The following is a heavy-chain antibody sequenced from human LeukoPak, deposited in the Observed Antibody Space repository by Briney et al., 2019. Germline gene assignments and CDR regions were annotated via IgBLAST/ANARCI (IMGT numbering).Heavy chain of an antibody. CDR1: GGSISSGSYY. J-gene: IGHJ4*02. Sequence: SETLSLTCPVSGGSISSGSYYWSWIRQPAGKGLEWIGRIYTSGSTNYNPSLKSRVTISVDTSKNQFSLKLSSVTAADTAVYYCARGTIFAGVYWGQGTLVTVSS. CDR3: ARGTIFAGVY. CDR2: IYTSGST. D-gene: IGHD2/OR15-2a*01. V-gene: IGHV4-61*02.